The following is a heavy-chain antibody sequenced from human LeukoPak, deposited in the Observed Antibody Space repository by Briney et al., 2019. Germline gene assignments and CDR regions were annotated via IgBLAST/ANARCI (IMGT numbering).Heavy chain of an antibody. Sequence: SETLSLTCTVSGGSISSGDYYWSWIRQHPGKGLEWLGYIYYSGTTNYTPSLKSRVTISVDTSKNQISLKLTSVTAADTAVYYCARLYGDYVYFDYWGQGTLVTVSS. V-gene: IGHV4-31*03. J-gene: IGHJ4*02. CDR1: GGSISSGDYY. CDR2: IYYSGTT. CDR3: ARLYGDYVYFDY. D-gene: IGHD4-17*01.